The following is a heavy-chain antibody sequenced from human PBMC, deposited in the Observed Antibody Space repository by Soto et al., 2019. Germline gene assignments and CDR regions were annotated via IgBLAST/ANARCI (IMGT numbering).Heavy chain of an antibody. J-gene: IGHJ4*02. CDR2: IYYTGST. V-gene: IGHV4-30-4*01. D-gene: IGHD4-17*01. Sequence: SETLSLTCTVSGGSISSGDYYWSWIRQPPGKGLEWIGYIYYTGSTYYNPSLKSRLTISVDTSKNQFSLKLSSVTAADTAVYYCARDPWPDYGGNYEAYWGQVPLVTVSS. CDR1: GGSISSGDYY. CDR3: ARDPWPDYGGNYEAY.